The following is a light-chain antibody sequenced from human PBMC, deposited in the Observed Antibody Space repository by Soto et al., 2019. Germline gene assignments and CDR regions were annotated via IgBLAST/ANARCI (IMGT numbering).Light chain of an antibody. CDR3: HQYHNFPIT. V-gene: IGKV1-39*01. CDR2: AAS. J-gene: IGKJ5*01. Sequence: DIQMTQSPSSLSASVGDRVTITCRAGQYIGRYLNWYQQKPGKAPKLLIYAASSLHSGVPSRFSGSGSGTDFTLTISSLQPEDFATYYCHQYHNFPITFGQGTRLEIQ. CDR1: QYIGRY.